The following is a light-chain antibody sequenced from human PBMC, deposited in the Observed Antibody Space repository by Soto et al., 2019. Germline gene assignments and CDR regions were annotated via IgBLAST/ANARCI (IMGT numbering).Light chain of an antibody. CDR3: HSYDSSLSGSGV. CDR1: SSNIEAGYD. V-gene: IGLV1-40*01. Sequence: QSVLTQPLSVSGAPGQWVTISCTGSSSNIEAGYDVHWYQQLPGTAPKLLIYGNSNRPSGVPDRFSGSKAGTSASLAITGLQAEDETDYYCHSYDSSLSGSGVFGTGTKLTVL. CDR2: GNS. J-gene: IGLJ1*01.